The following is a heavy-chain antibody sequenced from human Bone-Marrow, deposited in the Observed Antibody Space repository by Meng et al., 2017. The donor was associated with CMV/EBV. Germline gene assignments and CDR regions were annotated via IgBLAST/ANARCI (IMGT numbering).Heavy chain of an antibody. CDR1: GYTLTELP. Sequence: QVQQVQSAVEVKKPWAFVQVSCKVSGYTLTELPMHWVRQAPGKGLEWMGGFDPEDGETIYAQKFQGRVTMTEDTSTDTAYMELSSLRSEDTAVYYCATGQPIVGVTSGYWGQGTLVTVSS. CDR3: ATGQPIVGVTSGY. CDR2: FDPEDGET. D-gene: IGHD1-26*01. J-gene: IGHJ4*02. V-gene: IGHV1-24*01.